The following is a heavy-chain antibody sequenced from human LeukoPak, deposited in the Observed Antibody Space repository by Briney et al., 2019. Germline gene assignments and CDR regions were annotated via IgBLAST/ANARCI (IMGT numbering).Heavy chain of an antibody. CDR1: GGSISSYY. J-gene: IGHJ4*02. CDR3: AREDGYNYGGKDY. D-gene: IGHD5-24*01. CDR2: IYYSGST. Sequence: SETLSLTCTVSGGSISSYYWSWIRQPPGKGLEWIGYIYYSGSTIYNPSLKSRVTISVDTSKNQFSLKLSSVTAADTAVYYCAREDGYNYGGKDYWGQGTLVTVSS. V-gene: IGHV4-59*01.